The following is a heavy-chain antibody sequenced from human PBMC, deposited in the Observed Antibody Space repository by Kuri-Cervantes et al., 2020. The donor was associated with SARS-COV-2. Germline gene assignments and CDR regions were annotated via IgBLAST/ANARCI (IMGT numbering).Heavy chain of an antibody. Sequence: SETLSLTCTVSGGSFRSYYWNWVRQPAGKGLEWIGRIYSSGTTNYSPSLRSRVTLSIDTSKNQFSLKLTSVTAADTAVYYCARVITDVTTVYFDYWGQGTLVTVSS. CDR3: ARVITDVTTVYFDY. V-gene: IGHV4-4*07. J-gene: IGHJ4*02. CDR1: GGSFRSYY. CDR2: IYSSGTT. D-gene: IGHD4-11*01.